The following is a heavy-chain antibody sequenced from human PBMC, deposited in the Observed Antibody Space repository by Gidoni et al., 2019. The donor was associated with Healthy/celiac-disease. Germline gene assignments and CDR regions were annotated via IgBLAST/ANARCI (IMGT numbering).Heavy chain of an antibody. Sequence: QVQLQESGPGLVKPSETLSLTCTVSGGSLSSYYWSWIRQPPGKGLEWIGYIYYSGSTNYNPSLKSRVTISVDTSKNQFSLKLSSVTAADTAVYYCAREAARGAVSRPNYYYYYGMDVWGQGTTVTVSS. CDR1: GGSLSSYY. CDR3: AREAARGAVSRPNYYYYYGMDV. V-gene: IGHV4-59*01. J-gene: IGHJ6*02. D-gene: IGHD6-13*01. CDR2: IYYSGST.